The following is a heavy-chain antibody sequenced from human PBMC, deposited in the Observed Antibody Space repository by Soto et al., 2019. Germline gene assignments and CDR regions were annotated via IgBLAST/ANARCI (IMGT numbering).Heavy chain of an antibody. CDR1: GFTFSSYA. J-gene: IGHJ4*02. Sequence: GGSLRLSCAASGFTFSSYAMSWVRQAPGKGLEWVSAISGSGGSTYYADSVKGRFTISRDNSKNTLYLQMNSLRAEDTAVYYCAKDKYSSSDRHHFDYWGQGTLVTSPQ. CDR2: ISGSGGST. V-gene: IGHV3-23*01. D-gene: IGHD6-13*01. CDR3: AKDKYSSSDRHHFDY.